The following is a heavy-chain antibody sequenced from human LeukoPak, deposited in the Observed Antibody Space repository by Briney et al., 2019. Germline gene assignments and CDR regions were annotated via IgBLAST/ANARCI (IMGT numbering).Heavy chain of an antibody. D-gene: IGHD3-16*01. J-gene: IGHJ4*02. CDR1: GFTFSDYY. Sequence: PGGSLRLSCATSGFTFSDYYMSWIRQAPGKGLEWISFINSYSNTIYYADSVKGRFTISRDNAKNSLYLQMNSLRAEDTAVYYCARRVPNQVITDYFDYWGQGTLVTVSS. CDR2: INSYSNTI. CDR3: ARRVPNQVITDYFDY. V-gene: IGHV3-11*04.